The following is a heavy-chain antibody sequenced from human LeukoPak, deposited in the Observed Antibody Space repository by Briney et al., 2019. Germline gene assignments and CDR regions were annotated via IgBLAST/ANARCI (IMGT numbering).Heavy chain of an antibody. Sequence: ASETLSLTCAVYGVPFSGYYWSWIRQPPGKGLEWIGEINHSGSTNYNPSLKSRVTISVDTSKNQFSLKLSSVTAADTAVYYCARDPTPYDSSGYYGFPSSWGQGALVTVSS. CDR3: ARDPTPYDSSGYYGFPSS. CDR1: GVPFSGYY. J-gene: IGHJ4*02. D-gene: IGHD3-22*01. V-gene: IGHV4-34*01. CDR2: INHSGST.